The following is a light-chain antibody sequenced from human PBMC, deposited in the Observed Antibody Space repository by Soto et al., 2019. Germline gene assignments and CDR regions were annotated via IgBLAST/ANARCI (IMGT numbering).Light chain of an antibody. V-gene: IGKV1-9*01. CDR3: QQLNSYPPVT. Sequence: DIQLTQSPSFLSASVGDRVTITCRASQGISSYLAWYQQKPGKAPKLLIYAASTLQSGVPTRFIGSGSGTEFTLTISSLQSEDFATYYCQQLNSYPPVTFGPGTKVDIK. CDR2: AAS. J-gene: IGKJ3*01. CDR1: QGISSY.